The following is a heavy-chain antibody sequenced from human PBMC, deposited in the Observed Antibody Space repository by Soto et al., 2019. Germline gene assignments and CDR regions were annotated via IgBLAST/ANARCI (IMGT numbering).Heavy chain of an antibody. J-gene: IGHJ4*02. CDR2: MYHSGST. Sequence: PSETLSLTCAVSGGSISSGGYSWSWIRQPPGKGLEWIGYMYHSGSTYYNPSHKSRVTISIDRSKNQFSLKLSSVTAADTSVYYCARTLPNRQLFDSWSQGTLVTVSS. V-gene: IGHV4-30-2*01. D-gene: IGHD1-1*01. CDR1: GGSISSGGYS. CDR3: ARTLPNRQLFDS.